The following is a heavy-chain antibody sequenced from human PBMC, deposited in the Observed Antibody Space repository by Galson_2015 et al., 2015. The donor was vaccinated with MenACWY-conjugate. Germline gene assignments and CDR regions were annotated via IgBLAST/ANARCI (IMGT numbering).Heavy chain of an antibody. Sequence: ETLSLTCTVSGGSISSYYLSWIRQPPGKGLEWIGYIYYSGTTKCNPSLKSRVTISADTSKTQFSLRLNSVTAADTAVYYCARRHCSSGSCFFDYWGQGSLVTVSS. D-gene: IGHD2-15*01. CDR1: GGSISSYY. J-gene: IGHJ4*02. CDR2: IYYSGTT. V-gene: IGHV4-59*08. CDR3: ARRHCSSGSCFFDY.